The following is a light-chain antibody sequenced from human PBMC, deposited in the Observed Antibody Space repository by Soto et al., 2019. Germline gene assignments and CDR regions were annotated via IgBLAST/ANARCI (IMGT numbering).Light chain of an antibody. CDR2: GAS. Sequence: EIVMTQSPATLSVSPGERATLSCRASQSVSSNLAWYQQKPGQAPRLLIYGASTRATGIPARFSGSGSGTEFTLTISSLQSEDCAVYYCQQYNNWLRGTFGQGTKLEIK. CDR1: QSVSSN. J-gene: IGKJ2*01. CDR3: QQYNNWLRGT. V-gene: IGKV3-15*01.